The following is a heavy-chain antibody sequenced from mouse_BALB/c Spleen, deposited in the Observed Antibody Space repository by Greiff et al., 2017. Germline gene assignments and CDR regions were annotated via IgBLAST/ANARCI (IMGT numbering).Heavy chain of an antibody. V-gene: IGHV1-84*02. J-gene: IGHJ4*01. CDR3: ARPDYGYDYYAMDY. CDR1: GYTFTDYY. Sequence: VQRVESGPELVKPGASVKISCKASGYTFTDYYINWVKQKPGQGLEWIGWIYPESGNTKYNEKFKGKATLTVDTSSSTAYMQLSSLTSEDTAVYFCARPDYGYDYYAMDYWGQGTSVTVSS. CDR2: IYPESGNT. D-gene: IGHD1-2*01.